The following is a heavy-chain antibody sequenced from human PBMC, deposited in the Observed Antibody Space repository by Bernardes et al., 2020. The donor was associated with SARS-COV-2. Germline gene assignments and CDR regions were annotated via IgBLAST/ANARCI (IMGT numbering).Heavy chain of an antibody. Sequence: GGSLRLSCAAFGFTFKNYAMHWVRQAPGKGLEWVTIIAYDGSLKYYADSVRGRFTVSRDNSKNTLYLQMDSLKPEDTAVYYCVKVGYDSDNYYHLDNWGRGTPVTVSS. D-gene: IGHD3-22*01. V-gene: IGHV3-30*18. J-gene: IGHJ4*02. CDR3: VKVGYDSDNYYHLDN. CDR2: IAYDGSLK. CDR1: GFTFKNYA.